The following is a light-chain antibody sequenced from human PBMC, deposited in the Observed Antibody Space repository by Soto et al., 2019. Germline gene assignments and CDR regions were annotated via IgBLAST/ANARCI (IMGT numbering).Light chain of an antibody. Sequence: QSALTQPASVSGSPGQSITISCTGTSSDVGGYNYVSWYQQHPGKAPKLMIYEVSNRPSGVSNRFSGSKSGNTASLTISGLQAEDDAAYSCSSYTSSSTHWVFGGGTKLTVL. V-gene: IGLV2-14*01. CDR2: EVS. J-gene: IGLJ3*02. CDR1: SSDVGGYNY. CDR3: SSYTSSSTHWV.